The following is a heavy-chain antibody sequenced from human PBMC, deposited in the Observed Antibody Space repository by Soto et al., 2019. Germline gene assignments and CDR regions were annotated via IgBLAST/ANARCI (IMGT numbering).Heavy chain of an antibody. CDR2: ISHSGST. Sequence: QVQLQESGPGLVKPSQTLSLTCTVSGGSIGSAAYYWSWIRQHPGEGLEWIGYISHSGSTYYNPSLKSRVIISVDTSKNQFSLSWTSVTAADTAVYYCAREYTYGSNFFDCWGQGALVTVSS. CDR1: GGSIGSAAYY. D-gene: IGHD5-18*01. CDR3: AREYTYGSNFFDC. V-gene: IGHV4-31*03. J-gene: IGHJ4*02.